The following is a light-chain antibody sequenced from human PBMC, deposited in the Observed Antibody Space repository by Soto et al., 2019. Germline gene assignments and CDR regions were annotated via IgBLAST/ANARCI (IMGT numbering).Light chain of an antibody. V-gene: IGLV2-14*01. CDR2: EVS. CDR3: SSYTTSTTQV. CDR1: SSDVGTYNY. Sequence: QSALTQPASVSGSPGQSITISCAGTSSDVGTYNYVSWYQHHPGKVPKLMIYEVSNRPSGVSNRFSGSKSGNTASLTISGLQAEDEADYYCSSYTTSTTQVFGGGTKVTV. J-gene: IGLJ3*02.